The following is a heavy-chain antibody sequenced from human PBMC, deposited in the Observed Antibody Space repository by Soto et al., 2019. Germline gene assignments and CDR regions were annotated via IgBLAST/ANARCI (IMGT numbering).Heavy chain of an antibody. CDR1: GYTFTTYA. V-gene: IGHV1-3*01. CDR2: INVDNGKT. CDR3: ARDGRYRYGSYSHYGMDV. Sequence: QIQLVQSGADVRKPGASVKVSCTASGYTFTTYAMHWVRQAPGQRPEWMGWINVDNGKTKYSQNFQGRVTITRDTSASTAYQELSGLTYGDTGVYFCARDGRYRYGSYSHYGMDVWGQGTTVIVSS. D-gene: IGHD3-16*02. J-gene: IGHJ6*02.